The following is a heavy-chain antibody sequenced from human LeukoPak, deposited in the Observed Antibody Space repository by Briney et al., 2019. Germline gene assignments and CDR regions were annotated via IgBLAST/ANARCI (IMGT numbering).Heavy chain of an antibody. CDR2: INYNGGST. Sequence: PGGSLRLSCAASGFTFSADAMNGVRQAPGKGLEWVSTINYNGGSTYYADSVEGRFTISRDNSKNTLYLQMNSLRAEDTAIYYCARRYNWKAFDLWGRGTLVTVSS. V-gene: IGHV3-23*01. CDR3: ARRYNWKAFDL. CDR1: GFTFSADA. D-gene: IGHD1-20*01. J-gene: IGHJ2*01.